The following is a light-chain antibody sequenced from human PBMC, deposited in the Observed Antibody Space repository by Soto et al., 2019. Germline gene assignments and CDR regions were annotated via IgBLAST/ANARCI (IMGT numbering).Light chain of an antibody. CDR2: LGS. CDR1: QSLLQRNGYNY. CDR3: MQALQTSFT. J-gene: IGKJ3*01. V-gene: IGKV2-28*01. Sequence: IVMTQSPLSLPVTPGEPASISCRSSQSLLQRNGYNYVDWYLQKPGQSPQLLIYLGSYRASGVPDRFSGSGSGTEFTLKMNRVEADDVGIYYCMQALQTSFTFGPGTKVDIK.